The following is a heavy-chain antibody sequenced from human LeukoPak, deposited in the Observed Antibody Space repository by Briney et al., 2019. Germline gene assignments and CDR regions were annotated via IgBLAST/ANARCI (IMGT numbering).Heavy chain of an antibody. CDR2: FFLKGST. V-gene: IGHV4-38-2*02. CDR3: ARDRYCSSTSCSSGWFDP. Sequence: SETLSLTCTVSGYSITSAYYWGWIRQPPGKGLEWIGSFFLKGSTYYNPSLKSRVTTSVDTSKNQFSLTLSSVTAADTAVYYCARDRYCSSTSCSSGWFDPWGQGTLVTVSS. D-gene: IGHD2-2*01. J-gene: IGHJ5*02. CDR1: GYSITSAYY.